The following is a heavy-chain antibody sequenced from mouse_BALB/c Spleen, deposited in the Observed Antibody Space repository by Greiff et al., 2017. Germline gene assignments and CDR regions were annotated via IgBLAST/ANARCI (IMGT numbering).Heavy chain of an antibody. V-gene: IGHV7-3*02. D-gene: IGHD4-1*01. J-gene: IGHJ2*01. CDR1: GFTFTDYY. Sequence: EVQLVESGGGLVQPGGSLRLSCATSGFTFTDYYMSWVRQPPGKALEWLGFIRNKANGYTTEYSASVKGRFTISRDNSQSILYLQMNTLRAEDSATYYCARDIGWDVGGWGQGTTLTVSS. CDR2: IRNKANGYTT. CDR3: ARDIGWDVGG.